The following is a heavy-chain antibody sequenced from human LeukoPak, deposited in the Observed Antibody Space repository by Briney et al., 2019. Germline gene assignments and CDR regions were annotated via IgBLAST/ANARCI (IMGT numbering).Heavy chain of an antibody. Sequence: SETLSLTCTVSGGSISSGGYYWSWIRQPPGKGLEWIGYIYHSGSTYYNPSLKSRVTISVDRSKNQFSLKLSSVTAADTAVYYCARCGVPAAIADYYYYYMDVWGKGTTVTVSS. CDR1: GGSISSGGYY. J-gene: IGHJ6*03. D-gene: IGHD2-2*02. V-gene: IGHV4-30-2*01. CDR2: IYHSGST. CDR3: ARCGVPAAIADYYYYYMDV.